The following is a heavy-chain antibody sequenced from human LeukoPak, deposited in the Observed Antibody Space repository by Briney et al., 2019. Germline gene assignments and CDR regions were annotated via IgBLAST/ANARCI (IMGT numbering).Heavy chain of an antibody. D-gene: IGHD2-2*01. CDR2: IYYSGST. CDR1: GGSISSYY. Sequence: SETLSLTCTVSGGSISSYYWSWIRQPPGKGLEWIGYIYYSGSTNYNPSLKSRVTISVETSKNQFSLKLSSVTAADTAVYYCARARDIVVVPATPYYFDYWGQGTLVTVSS. CDR3: ARARDIVVVPATPYYFDY. J-gene: IGHJ4*02. V-gene: IGHV4-59*01.